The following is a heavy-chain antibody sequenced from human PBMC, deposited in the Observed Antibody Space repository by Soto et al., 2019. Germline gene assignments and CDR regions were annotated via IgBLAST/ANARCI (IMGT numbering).Heavy chain of an antibody. CDR1: GASVTSGVAY. Sequence: SGSLALTCAVSGASVTSGVAYGVWIRQHPGKGLEWIGYITYTGRTYYIPSLSSRVTISLDTSKNQFSLKLNSVTAADTAIYYCARDHGSYSDYFDYWGPGALVTGSS. CDR2: ITYTGRT. V-gene: IGHV4-31*11. CDR3: ARDHGSYSDYFDY. D-gene: IGHD3-10*01. J-gene: IGHJ4*02.